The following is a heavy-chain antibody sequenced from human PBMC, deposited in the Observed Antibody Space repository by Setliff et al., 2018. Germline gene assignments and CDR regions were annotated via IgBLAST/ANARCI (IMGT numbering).Heavy chain of an antibody. CDR1: GGSVRGYY. Sequence: PSETLSLTCTVSGGSVRGYYWSWIRQPPGKGLEWIGYFYFHGRTTYNPSLKSRATISQVTSKKHFSLTLTTMTAADTAVYYCARHAPGAIDYWGQGALVTVAS. CDR3: ARHAPGAIDY. J-gene: IGHJ4*02. CDR2: FYFHGRT. V-gene: IGHV4-59*08.